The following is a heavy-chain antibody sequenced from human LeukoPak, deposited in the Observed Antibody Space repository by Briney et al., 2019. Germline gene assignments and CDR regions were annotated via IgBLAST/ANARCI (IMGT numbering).Heavy chain of an antibody. J-gene: IGHJ5*02. CDR2: INHSGST. D-gene: IGHD3-10*01. Sequence: SETLSLTCAVYGGSFSGYYWSWIRQPPGKGLEWIGEINHSGSTNYNPSLKSRVTISVDTSKNQFSLKLSSVTAADTAVYYCARVRAVRGWFDPWGQGTLVTVSS. CDR3: ARVRAVRGWFDP. V-gene: IGHV4-34*01. CDR1: GGSFSGYY.